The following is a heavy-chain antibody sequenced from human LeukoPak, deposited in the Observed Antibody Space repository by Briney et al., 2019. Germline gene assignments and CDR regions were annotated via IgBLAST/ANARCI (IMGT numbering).Heavy chain of an antibody. D-gene: IGHD3-3*01. CDR2: FHIEEAKM. Sequence: ASVKVSCKVSGNSLSELSIQWVRQAPGKGLECMGGFHIEEAKMVYSQNFQGRVTMTEDTSTQTAYMELSGLTSDDTAVYYCATRSGDFWSGFVNWGQGTLVTVSS. CDR3: ATRSGDFWSGFVN. J-gene: IGHJ4*02. CDR1: GNSLSELS. V-gene: IGHV1-24*01.